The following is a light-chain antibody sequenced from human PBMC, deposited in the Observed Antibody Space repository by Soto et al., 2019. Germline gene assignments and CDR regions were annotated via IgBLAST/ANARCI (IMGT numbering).Light chain of an antibody. CDR1: SGDIGDYKY. CDR2: EVS. CDR3: SSYTSSSTLEV. J-gene: IGLJ2*01. Sequence: QSALTQPASVSGSPGQSITISCTGSSGDIGDYKYVSWYQQHPGKAPKLMIYEVSNRPSGVSNRFSGSKSGNTASLTISGLQAEDEADYYCSSYTSSSTLEVFGGGTKLTVL. V-gene: IGLV2-14*01.